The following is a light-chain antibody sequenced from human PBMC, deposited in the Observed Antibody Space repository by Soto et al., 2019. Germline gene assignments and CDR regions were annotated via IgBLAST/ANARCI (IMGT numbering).Light chain of an antibody. J-gene: IGKJ4*01. Sequence: EIQINQTPSSLTASVGDRVTIACRASPGIRSGLGWYQQRAGKAPKRLIYGAFNLHSGVSSRFSGSGSGTEFTLTITSLQPEDSATYYCLQHDPYTLTFGGGTKVDIK. CDR1: PGIRSG. CDR3: LQHDPYTLT. V-gene: IGKV1-17*01. CDR2: GAF.